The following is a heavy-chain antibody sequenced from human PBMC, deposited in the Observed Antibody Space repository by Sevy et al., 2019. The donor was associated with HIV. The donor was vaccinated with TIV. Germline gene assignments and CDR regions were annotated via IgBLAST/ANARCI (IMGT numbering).Heavy chain of an antibody. CDR1: GFTFGDYA. Sequence: GGYLRLSCTGSGFTFGDYAMSWFRQAPGMGLEWVGFIRSKDYGGATEYAASVKGRFTISRDDSKSIADLQMNSLKTEDTAVYYCTRGYYDDRGGYSDYWGQGTLVTVSS. CDR2: IRSKDYGGAT. CDR3: TRGYYDDRGGYSDY. D-gene: IGHD3-22*01. V-gene: IGHV3-49*03. J-gene: IGHJ4*02.